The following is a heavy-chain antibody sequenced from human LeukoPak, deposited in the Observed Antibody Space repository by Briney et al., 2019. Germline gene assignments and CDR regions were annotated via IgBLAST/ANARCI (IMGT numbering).Heavy chain of an antibody. V-gene: IGHV3-23*01. Sequence: GGSLRLSCAASGFTFSSYAMSWVRPPPGKGLEWVSALSGLGGSTYYADSVKGRFTLSRDNSKNTLYLQMNSVRAEDTAVYYCAKDPRRVIVVVPAAEDYWGQGTLVTVSS. CDR1: GFTFSSYA. J-gene: IGHJ4*02. CDR2: LSGLGGST. D-gene: IGHD2-2*01. CDR3: AKDPRRVIVVVPAAEDY.